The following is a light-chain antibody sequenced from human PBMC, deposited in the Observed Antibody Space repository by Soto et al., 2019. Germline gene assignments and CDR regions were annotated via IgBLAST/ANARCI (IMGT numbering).Light chain of an antibody. Sequence: QSVLTQPPSVSGAPGQRVTISCTGSSSNIGAGYDVHWYQQLPGTAPKHLIYGNSNRPSCVPDRFSASKSGPSASLVITELQAEDEADYYFPSYDSSMSGYVFGTGTK. V-gene: IGLV1-40*01. CDR1: SSNIGAGYD. J-gene: IGLJ1*01. CDR3: PSYDSSMSGYV. CDR2: GNS.